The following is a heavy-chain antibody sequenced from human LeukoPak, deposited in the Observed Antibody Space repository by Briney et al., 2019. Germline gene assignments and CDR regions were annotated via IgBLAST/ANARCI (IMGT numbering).Heavy chain of an antibody. J-gene: IGHJ6*02. CDR2: IYTSGST. D-gene: IGHD6-13*01. Sequence: PSETLSLTCTVSGGSISSYYWSWIRQPAGKGLEWIGRIYTSGSTNYNPSLKSRVTMSVDTSKNQFSLKLSSVTAADTAVYYCARGPDSGSWYARYYYGMDVWGQGTTVTVSS. CDR1: GGSISSYY. CDR3: ARGPDSGSWYARYYYGMDV. V-gene: IGHV4-4*07.